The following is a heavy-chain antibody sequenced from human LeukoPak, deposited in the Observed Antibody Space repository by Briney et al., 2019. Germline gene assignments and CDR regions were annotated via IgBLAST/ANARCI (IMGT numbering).Heavy chain of an antibody. CDR3: AKDMESGSYRSWYFDL. Sequence: PGRSLRLSCAASGFTFDDYAMHWVRQAPGKGLEWVSGISWNSGSIGYADSVKGRFTISRDNAKNSLYLQMNSLRAEDTALYYCAKDMESGSYRSWYFDLWGRGTLVTVSS. J-gene: IGHJ2*01. CDR1: GFTFDDYA. D-gene: IGHD1-26*01. CDR2: ISWNSGSI. V-gene: IGHV3-9*01.